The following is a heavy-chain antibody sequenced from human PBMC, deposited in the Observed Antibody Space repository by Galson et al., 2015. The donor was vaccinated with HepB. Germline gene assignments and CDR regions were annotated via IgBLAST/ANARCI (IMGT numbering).Heavy chain of an antibody. Sequence: LSLTCTVSGYSISSGYYWGWIRQPPGKGLEWIGSIYHSGSTYYNPSLKSRVTISVDTSKNQFSLKLSSVTAADTAVYYCASLLTYDAFDIWGQGTMVTVSS. CDR2: IYHSGST. J-gene: IGHJ3*02. V-gene: IGHV4-38-2*02. CDR3: ASLLTYDAFDI. D-gene: IGHD3-16*01. CDR1: GYSISSGYY.